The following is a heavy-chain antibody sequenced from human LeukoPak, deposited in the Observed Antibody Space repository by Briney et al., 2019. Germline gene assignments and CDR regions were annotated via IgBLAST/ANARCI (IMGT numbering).Heavy chain of an antibody. D-gene: IGHD3-10*01. CDR3: ARAGSGSGSYPDYYYYYMDV. CDR2: ISSSSSYI. J-gene: IGHJ6*03. V-gene: IGHV3-21*01. CDR1: GFTFSSYA. Sequence: GGSLRLSCAASGFTFSSYAMSWVRQAPGKGLEWVSSISSSSSYIYYADSVKGRFTISRDNAKNSLYLQMNSLRAEDTAVYYCARAGSGSGSYPDYYYYYMDVWGKGTTVTISS.